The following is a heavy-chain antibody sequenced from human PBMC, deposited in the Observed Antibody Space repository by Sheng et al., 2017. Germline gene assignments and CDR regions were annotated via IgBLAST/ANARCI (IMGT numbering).Heavy chain of an antibody. CDR3: ARRLVGATGGGAFDM. V-gene: IGHV3-53*01. D-gene: IGHD1-26*01. CDR2: IYSGGNT. Sequence: EVQLVESGGGLIQPGGSLRLSCAASGFTVSTNYMSWVRQPPGKGLEWVSVIYSGGNTFYAGSVQGRFTISRDNSKNTLYLQMNSLRAEDTAVYYCARRLVGATGGGAFDMWGQGTMVTVSS. J-gene: IGHJ3*02. CDR1: GFTVSTNY.